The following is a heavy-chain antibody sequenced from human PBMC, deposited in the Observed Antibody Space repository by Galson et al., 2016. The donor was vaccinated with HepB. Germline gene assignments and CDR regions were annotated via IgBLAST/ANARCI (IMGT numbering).Heavy chain of an antibody. CDR3: AKDTGYDFRSGYYEIFDT. CDR2: ISNTGGST. J-gene: IGHJ4*02. CDR1: GFTFSSYA. V-gene: IGHV3-23*01. Sequence: SLRLSCAASGFTFSSYAMSWVRQAPGKGLEWVSAISNTGGSTYYADSVKGRFTISRDNSKNTLYLQMNSLRAEDTALYYCAKDTGYDFRSGYYEIFDTWGQGTLVTVSS. D-gene: IGHD3-3*01.